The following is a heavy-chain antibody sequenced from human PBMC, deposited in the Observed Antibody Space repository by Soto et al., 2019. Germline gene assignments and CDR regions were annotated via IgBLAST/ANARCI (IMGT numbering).Heavy chain of an antibody. J-gene: IGHJ4*02. V-gene: IGHV4-30-2*01. CDR2: IYHSGST. D-gene: IGHD5-12*01. Sequence: SETLSLTCAVSGGSISSGGYSWSWIRQPPGKGLEWIGYIYHSGSTYYNPSLKSRVTISVDRSKNQFSLKLSSVTAADTAVYYCARVSFRGGHSGYDFPPFFDYWGQGTLVTVSS. CDR3: ARVSFRGGHSGYDFPPFFDY. CDR1: GGSISSGGYS.